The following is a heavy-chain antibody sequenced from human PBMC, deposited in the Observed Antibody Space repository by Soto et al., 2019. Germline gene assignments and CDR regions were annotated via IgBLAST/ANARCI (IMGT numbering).Heavy chain of an antibody. Sequence: GASVKVSCKASGYTFTGYYMHWVRQAPGQGLEWMGWISAYNGNTNYAQKLQGRVTMTTDTSTSTAYMELRSLRSDDTAVYYCARDPDYDILTGPYYYYYGMDVWGQGTTVTVSS. CDR2: ISAYNGNT. V-gene: IGHV1-18*04. CDR3: ARDPDYDILTGPYYYYYGMDV. J-gene: IGHJ6*02. CDR1: GYTFTGYY. D-gene: IGHD3-9*01.